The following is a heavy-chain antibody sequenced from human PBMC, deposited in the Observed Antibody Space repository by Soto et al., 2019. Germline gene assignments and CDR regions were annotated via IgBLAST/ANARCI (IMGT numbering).Heavy chain of an antibody. Sequence: QVQLQESGPGLVKPSQTLSLTCTVSGGSISSGGYYWSWIRQHPGKGLEWIGYIYYSGSTYYNPSLKSRVTISVDTSKNQFSLKLSSVTAADTAVYYCARTRPYCSGGSCYIELGLGGWFDPWGQGTLVTVSS. V-gene: IGHV4-31*03. D-gene: IGHD2-15*01. CDR1: GGSISSGGYY. J-gene: IGHJ5*02. CDR3: ARTRPYCSGGSCYIELGLGGWFDP. CDR2: IYYSGST.